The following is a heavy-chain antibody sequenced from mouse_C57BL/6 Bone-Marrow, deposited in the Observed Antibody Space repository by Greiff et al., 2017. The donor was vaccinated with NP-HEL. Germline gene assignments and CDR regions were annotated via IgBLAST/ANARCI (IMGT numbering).Heavy chain of an antibody. Sequence: VQLKESGPELVKPGDSVKISCKASGYSFTGYFMNWVMQSHGKSLEWIGRINPYNGDTFYNQKFKGKATLTVDKSSSTAHMELRSLTSEDSAVYYYARTKGLRRGKSAMDYWGQGTSVTVSS. CDR1: GYSFTGYF. CDR2: INPYNGDT. CDR3: ARTKGLRRGKSAMDY. D-gene: IGHD2-2*01. V-gene: IGHV1-20*01. J-gene: IGHJ4*01.